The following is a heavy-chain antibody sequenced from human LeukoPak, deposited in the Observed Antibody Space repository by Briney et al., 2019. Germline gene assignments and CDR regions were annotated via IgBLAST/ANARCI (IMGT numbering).Heavy chain of an antibody. CDR2: ISGSGNTK. Sequence: GGSLRLSCAASEFTFSSYSMNWVRQAPGKGLEWVSYISGSGNTKYYADSAKGRFTISRDKSTNTLFLQMNSLRAEDTAVYYCAKEAASCGGDCYGVFDYWGQGTLVTVSS. CDR1: EFTFSSYS. D-gene: IGHD2-21*02. J-gene: IGHJ4*02. CDR3: AKEAASCGGDCYGVFDY. V-gene: IGHV3-48*01.